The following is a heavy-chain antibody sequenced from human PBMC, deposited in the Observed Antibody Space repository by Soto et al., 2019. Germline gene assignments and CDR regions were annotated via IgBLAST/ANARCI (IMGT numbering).Heavy chain of an antibody. CDR3: TRDQPITP. V-gene: IGHV3-49*04. CDR1: GFTFGDYA. CDR2: IRSKAYGGTA. D-gene: IGHD3-10*01. J-gene: IGHJ3*01. Sequence: GWSMRLSCTASGFTFGDYAMSWVRQAPGKGLEWVGFIRSKAYGGTADYAASVEGRFTISRDDSKSIAYLQMNSLKTEDTAVYFCTRDQPITPWGQGTMVTVSS.